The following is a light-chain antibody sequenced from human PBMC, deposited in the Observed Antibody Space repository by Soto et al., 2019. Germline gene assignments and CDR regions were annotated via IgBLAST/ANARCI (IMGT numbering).Light chain of an antibody. J-gene: IGKJ1*01. CDR3: QQYYSAAET. CDR2: WAS. V-gene: IGKV4-1*01. Sequence: DIVMTQSPDSLAVSLGERASINCKSSQSVLYSSNNKNNLAWYQQKPGQPPKLLIYWASTRESGVPDRFGGSGSWTDFTLNISALQAEELAVDYCQQYYSAAETFGQGTKVEIK. CDR1: QSVLYSSNNKNN.